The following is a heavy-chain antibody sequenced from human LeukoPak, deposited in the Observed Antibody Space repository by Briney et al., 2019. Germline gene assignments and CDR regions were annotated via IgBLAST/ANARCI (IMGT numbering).Heavy chain of an antibody. J-gene: IGHJ5*02. CDR1: GGSFSGCY. Sequence: NPSETLSLTCAVYGGSFSGCYWSWIRQPPGKGLEWIGEINHSGSTNYNPSLKSRVTISVDTSKNQFSLKLSSVTAADTAVYYCARGDWFDPWGQGTLVTVSS. CDR3: ARGDWFDP. CDR2: INHSGST. V-gene: IGHV4-34*01.